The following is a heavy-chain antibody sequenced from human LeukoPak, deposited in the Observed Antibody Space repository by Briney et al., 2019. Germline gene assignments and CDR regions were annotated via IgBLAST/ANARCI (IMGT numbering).Heavy chain of an antibody. D-gene: IGHD2-21*02. CDR3: ARAGSYCGGDRPYYFDY. CDR1: GYTFTGYY. CDR2: INPNSGGT. Sequence: ASVGVSCKASGYTFTGYYMHWVRQAPGQGLEWMGWINPNSGGTNYAQKFQGRVTMTRDTSISTAYMELSRLRSDDTAVYYCARAGSYCGGDRPYYFDYWGQGTLVTVSS. J-gene: IGHJ4*02. V-gene: IGHV1-2*02.